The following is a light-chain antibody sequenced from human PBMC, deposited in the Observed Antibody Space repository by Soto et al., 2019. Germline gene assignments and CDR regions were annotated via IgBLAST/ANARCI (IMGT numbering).Light chain of an antibody. CDR2: AAS. J-gene: IGKJ1*01. Sequence: DIQMTQSPSPLSASVGDRVTITSRASQSIVTYLNWYLQKPGKAPKLLIYAASNLQSGVPSRFSGSGSGTDFTLTISSLQPEDFATYFCQQSYSTPPWTFGQGTKVEIK. CDR1: QSIVTY. V-gene: IGKV1-39*01. CDR3: QQSYSTPPWT.